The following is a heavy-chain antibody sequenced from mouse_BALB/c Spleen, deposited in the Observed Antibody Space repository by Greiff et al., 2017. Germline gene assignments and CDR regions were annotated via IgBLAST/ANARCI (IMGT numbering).Heavy chain of an antibody. CDR2: IWGDGST. V-gene: IGHV2-6-7*01. J-gene: IGHJ3*01. Sequence: QVQLKESGPGLVAPSQSLSITCTVSGFSLTGYGVNWVRQPPGKGLEWLGMIWGDGSTDYNSALKSRLSISKDNSKSQVFLKMNSLQTDDTARYYCAREGNYRYDPFAYWGQGTLVTVSA. CDR1: GFSLTGYG. D-gene: IGHD2-14*01. CDR3: AREGNYRYDPFAY.